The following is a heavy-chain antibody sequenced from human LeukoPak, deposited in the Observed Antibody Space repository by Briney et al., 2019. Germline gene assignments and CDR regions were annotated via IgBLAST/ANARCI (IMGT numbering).Heavy chain of an antibody. Sequence: SETLSLTCTVSGGSISSGGYYWGWIRQPPGKGLEWIGRMSYSGSTDYNPSLKSRVTISVDTSKNQFSLRLSSVTAADTAVYYCARDNDSSGYYSGVYYFYYYMDVWGKGTTVTVSS. CDR1: GGSISSGGYY. J-gene: IGHJ6*03. CDR3: ARDNDSSGYYSGVYYFYYYMDV. CDR2: MSYSGST. V-gene: IGHV4-39*07. D-gene: IGHD3-22*01.